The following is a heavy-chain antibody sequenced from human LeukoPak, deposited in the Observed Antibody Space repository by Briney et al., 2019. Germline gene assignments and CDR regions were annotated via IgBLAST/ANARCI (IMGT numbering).Heavy chain of an antibody. V-gene: IGHV4-34*01. D-gene: IGHD3-22*01. CDR3: ASGYYYDSSGYYALFDY. CDR1: GGSFSGYY. Sequence: SETLSLTCAVYGGSFSGYYWSWIRQPPGKGLEWTGEINHSGSTNYNPSLKSRVTIPVDTSKNQFSLKLSSVTAADTAVYYCASGYYYDSSGYYALFDYWGQGTLVTVSS. CDR2: INHSGST. J-gene: IGHJ4*02.